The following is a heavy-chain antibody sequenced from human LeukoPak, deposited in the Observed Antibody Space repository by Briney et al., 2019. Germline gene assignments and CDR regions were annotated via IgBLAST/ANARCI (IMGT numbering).Heavy chain of an antibody. J-gene: IGHJ4*02. V-gene: IGHV3-23*01. CDR3: AKATSSGWSNNDY. D-gene: IGHD6-19*01. CDR1: GFTFSSYA. Sequence: GASLRLSCAASGFTFSSYAMRWVRQAPGRGLEWVSAISGSGVSTYYAGSVKGRFTISRDNSKNTLYLQMNSLRAEDTAVYYCAKATSSGWSNNDYWGQGTLVTVSS. CDR2: ISGSGVST.